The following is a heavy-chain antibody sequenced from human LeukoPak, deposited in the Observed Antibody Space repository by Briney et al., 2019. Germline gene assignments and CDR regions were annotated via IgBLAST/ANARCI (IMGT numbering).Heavy chain of an antibody. CDR1: GGSINSSGYY. CDR3: ARHRAGYHVDS. Sequence: SETLSLTCTVSGGSINSSGYYWGWIRQPPGKGLEWIGSHYYSGSTYYNPSLKSRVIISVDTSKNQFSLKLNSVTAADTAVYYCARHRAGYHVDSWGQGTLVTGSS. D-gene: IGHD3-9*01. J-gene: IGHJ4*02. CDR2: HYYSGST. V-gene: IGHV4-39*01.